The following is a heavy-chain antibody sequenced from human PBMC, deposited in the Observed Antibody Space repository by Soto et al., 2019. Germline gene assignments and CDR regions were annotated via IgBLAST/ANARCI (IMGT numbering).Heavy chain of an antibody. Sequence: QVQLQESGPGLVKPSETLSLTCSVSGGSVSSGGYYWSWIRQPPGRGLEWIGCIYYGGSTDYNPTLKSRVTMTLDKSKIQFSLKLNSVAAADTAVYFCARAGSYRDFDYWGQGTLVTVSS. CDR3: ARAGSYRDFDY. CDR2: IYYGGST. J-gene: IGHJ4*02. CDR1: GGSVSSGGYY. D-gene: IGHD3-10*01. V-gene: IGHV4-61*08.